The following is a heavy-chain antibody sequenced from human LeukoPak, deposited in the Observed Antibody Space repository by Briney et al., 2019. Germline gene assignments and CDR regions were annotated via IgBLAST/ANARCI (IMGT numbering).Heavy chain of an antibody. CDR3: ARSFYDILIGYYQYFDY. Sequence: GGSLRVSCAASGFTFTSYGMGWVRQAPGKGLEWVSAIGGSDISTYYADSVKGRFTISRDNSKNTLYIQMNSLRAEDTAVYYCARSFYDILIGYYQYFDYWGQGTLVTVSS. CDR1: GFTFTSYG. J-gene: IGHJ4*02. CDR2: IGGSDIST. D-gene: IGHD3-9*01. V-gene: IGHV3-23*01.